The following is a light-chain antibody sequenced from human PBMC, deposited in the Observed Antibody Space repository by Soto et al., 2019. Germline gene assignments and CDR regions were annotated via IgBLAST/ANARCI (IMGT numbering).Light chain of an antibody. CDR1: QSLLYSSNNKNF. CDR3: QQYYITVPAT. J-gene: IGKJ4*01. Sequence: DIVMTQSPDFLAVSLGESATINCKSSQSLLYSSNNKNFLAWYHQKPGQPPKLLIYWASTRESGVPDRFHGSGSGTDFTLTISSLHAEDVAVYYCQQYYITVPATFGGGTKVDIK. V-gene: IGKV4-1*01. CDR2: WAS.